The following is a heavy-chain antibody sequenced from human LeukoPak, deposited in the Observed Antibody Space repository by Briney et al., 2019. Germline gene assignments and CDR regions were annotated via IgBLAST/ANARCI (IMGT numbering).Heavy chain of an antibody. D-gene: IGHD6-19*01. J-gene: IGHJ4*02. CDR2: ISSSSSYI. CDR1: GFTFSSYS. Sequence: GGSQRLSCAASGFTFSSYSMNWVRQAPGKGLEWVSSISSSSSYIYYADSVKGRFTISRDNAKNSLYLQMNSLRAEDTAVYYCARDLGYSSGCPADWGQGTLVTVSS. CDR3: ARDLGYSSGCPAD. V-gene: IGHV3-21*01.